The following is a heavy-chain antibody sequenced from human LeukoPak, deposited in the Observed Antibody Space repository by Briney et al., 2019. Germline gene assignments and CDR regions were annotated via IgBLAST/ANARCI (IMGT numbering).Heavy chain of an antibody. CDR2: INSDGSST. Sequence: GGSLRLSCAASGFTFSIYGMHWVRQAPGKGLLWVSRINSDGSSTSYADSVKGRFTISRDNAKNTLYLQMNSLRAEDTALYYCARPRFGSIGLDYWGQGTLVTVSS. J-gene: IGHJ4*02. CDR1: GFTFSIYG. CDR3: ARPRFGSIGLDY. D-gene: IGHD6-6*01. V-gene: IGHV3-74*01.